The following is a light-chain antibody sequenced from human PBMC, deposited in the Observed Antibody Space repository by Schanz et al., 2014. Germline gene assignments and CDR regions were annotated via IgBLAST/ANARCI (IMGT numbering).Light chain of an antibody. CDR2: GAS. CDR3: QQYGSSSWT. J-gene: IGKJ1*01. CDR1: QNIGSN. Sequence: EIVMTQSPATLSVSPGGRATLSCRASQNIGSNLAWYQQRPGQAPRLLIYGASARASGIPGRFSGGGSGADFTLTISRLEPEDFAVYYCQQYGSSSWTFGQGTKVEIK. V-gene: IGKV3-20*01.